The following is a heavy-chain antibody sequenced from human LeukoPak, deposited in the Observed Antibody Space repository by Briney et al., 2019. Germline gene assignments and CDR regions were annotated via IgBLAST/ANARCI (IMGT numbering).Heavy chain of an antibody. CDR2: MNPNSGNT. CDR3: ARVFYDFWSGYYLYYYGMDV. D-gene: IGHD3-3*01. Sequence: ASVKVSCKASGYTFTSNDINWVRQAPGQGLEWMGWMNPNSGNTGCAQKFQGRVTMTRNTSISTAYMELSSLRSEDTAVYYCARVFYDFWSGYYLYYYGMDVWGQGTTVTVSS. J-gene: IGHJ6*02. CDR1: GYTFTSND. V-gene: IGHV1-8*01.